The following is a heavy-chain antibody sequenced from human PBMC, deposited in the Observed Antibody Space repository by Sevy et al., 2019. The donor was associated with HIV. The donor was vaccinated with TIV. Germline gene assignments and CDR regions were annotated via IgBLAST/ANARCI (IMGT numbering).Heavy chain of an antibody. CDR3: AKDRAAMVGDAFDI. D-gene: IGHD5-18*01. V-gene: IGHV3-23*01. CDR1: GFPFSSYA. J-gene: IGHJ3*02. Sequence: VGSLRLSCAASGFPFSSYAMSWVRQAPGKGLEWVSAIGGSGVSTYYADSVKGRFTISRDNSKNTLYLQMNSLRAEDTAVYYCAKDRAAMVGDAFDIWGQGTMVTVSS. CDR2: IGGSGVST.